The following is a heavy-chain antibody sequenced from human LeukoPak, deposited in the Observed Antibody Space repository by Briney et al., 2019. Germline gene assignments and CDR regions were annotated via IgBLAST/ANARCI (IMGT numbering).Heavy chain of an antibody. CDR1: GGSMSPFY. D-gene: IGHD1-1*01. CDR2: IYYSGGT. V-gene: IGHV4-59*08. CDR3: AVNSTKHTFDI. Sequence: SETLSLTCTVSGGSMSPFYWSWIRQSPGKGLEWIGSIYYSGGTNYNPSLKSRVAISVDTSKNQFSLELSSVTAADTAVYYCAVNSTKHTFDIWGQGTMVTVSS. J-gene: IGHJ3*02.